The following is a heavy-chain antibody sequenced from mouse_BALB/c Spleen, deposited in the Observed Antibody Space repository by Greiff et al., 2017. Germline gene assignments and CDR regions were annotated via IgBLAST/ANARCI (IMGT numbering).Heavy chain of an antibody. CDR2: IDPANGNT. Sequence: EVKLQQSGAELVKPGASVKLSCTASGFNIKDTYMHWVKQRPEQGLEWIGRIDPANGNTKYDPKFQGKATITADTSSNTAYLQLSSLTSEDTAVYYCASLITTAPFDYWGQGTTLTVSS. CDR3: ASLITTAPFDY. V-gene: IGHV14-3*02. CDR1: GFNIKDTY. D-gene: IGHD1-2*01. J-gene: IGHJ2*01.